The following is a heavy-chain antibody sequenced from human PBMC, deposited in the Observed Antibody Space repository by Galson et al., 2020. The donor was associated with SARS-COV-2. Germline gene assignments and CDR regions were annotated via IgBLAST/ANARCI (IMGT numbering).Heavy chain of an antibody. V-gene: IGHV4-4*02. Sequence: TLYITCAVPGCKIRSRNWWRWVRQPPGKGLEWIGEIYHTGTTNYNASLKSRVTISVDKSNNQFSLKLSSVTAADTAVYYCARDYSSSSWFDSWGQGTLVTVSS. D-gene: IGHD6-6*01. CDR1: GCKIRSRNW. J-gene: IGHJ5*01. CDR2: IYHTGTT. CDR3: ARDYSSSSWFDS.